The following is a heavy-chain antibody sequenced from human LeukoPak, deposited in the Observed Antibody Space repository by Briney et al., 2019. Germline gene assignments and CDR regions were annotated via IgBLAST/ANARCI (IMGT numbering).Heavy chain of an antibody. CDR1: GFAFSGYD. CDR3: IRAQPRSNLDY. CDR2: IDAAGDT. V-gene: IGHV3-13*01. Sequence: GGSLRLSCAASGFAFSGYDMHWVRQAAGKGLEWVSTIDAAGDTYYLDSVKGRFTISRENAKNSLYLQLNSLQAGDTAVYYCIRAQPRSNLDYWGQGTLVTVSS. D-gene: IGHD6-13*01. J-gene: IGHJ4*02.